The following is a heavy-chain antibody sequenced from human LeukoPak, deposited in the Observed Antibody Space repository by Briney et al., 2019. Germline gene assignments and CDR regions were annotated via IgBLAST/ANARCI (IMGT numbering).Heavy chain of an antibody. CDR1: GFTFSSYW. J-gene: IGHJ4*02. D-gene: IGHD2-8*02. Sequence: GGSLRLSCAASGFTFSSYWMSWVRQAPGKGLEWVANIKQDGSEKYYVDSVKGRFTISRDNAKNSLYLQMNSLRAEDTAVYYCARAPATNEWRCMDYWGQGTLVTVSS. CDR2: IKQDGSEK. CDR3: ARAPATNEWRCMDY. V-gene: IGHV3-7*01.